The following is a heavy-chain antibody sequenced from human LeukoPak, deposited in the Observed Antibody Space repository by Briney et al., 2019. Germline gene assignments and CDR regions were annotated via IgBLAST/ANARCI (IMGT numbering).Heavy chain of an antibody. CDR2: INHSGST. D-gene: IGHD3-10*01. CDR1: GGSFSGYY. Sequence: PSETLSLTCAVYGGSFSGYYWSWIRQPPGKGLEWIGEINHSGSTNYNPSLKSRLTISLDTSKNQFSLKLSSVAAADTAVYYCARAYYSPGYFDFWGQGTLVTVSS. V-gene: IGHV4-34*01. J-gene: IGHJ4*02. CDR3: ARAYYSPGYFDF.